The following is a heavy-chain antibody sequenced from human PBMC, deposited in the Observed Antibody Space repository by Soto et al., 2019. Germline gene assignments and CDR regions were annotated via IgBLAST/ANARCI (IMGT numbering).Heavy chain of an antibody. CDR3: VRLPWVGYGGIFDP. CDR1: GGSISSDY. V-gene: IGHV4-59*01. J-gene: IGHJ5*02. CDR2: IHYSGST. D-gene: IGHD2-15*01. Sequence: QVQLQESGPGLVKPSETLSLTCTVSGGSISSDYWSWIRQPPGKGLEWIGYIHYSGSTNHNPSLRSRVTISVDPSTTEFSLKLRCVTAAVTAVYSCVRLPWVGYGGIFDPWGQGTLVTVSS.